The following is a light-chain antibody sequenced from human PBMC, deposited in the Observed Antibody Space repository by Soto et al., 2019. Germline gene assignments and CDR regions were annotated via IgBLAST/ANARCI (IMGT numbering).Light chain of an antibody. CDR1: QSISSW. J-gene: IGKJ1*01. Sequence: DIQMTQSPSALSASVGDRATITCRASQSISSWLAWYQQKPGKAPKLLIYDASTLQSGVPSWYSGSGSGTEFTLTISNLQPDDFATYYCQQYESYSPWTFGQGTKVDIK. V-gene: IGKV1-5*01. CDR3: QQYESYSPWT. CDR2: DAS.